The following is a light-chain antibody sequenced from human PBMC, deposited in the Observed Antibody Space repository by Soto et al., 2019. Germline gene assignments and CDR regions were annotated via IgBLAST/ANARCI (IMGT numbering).Light chain of an antibody. V-gene: IGKV1-39*01. CDR3: QHSYDTPLT. CDR2: AAS. Sequence: DVQMTQTPSSLSASVGDTLTITCRASQSISSYLNWYQHKPGKAPKLLIYAASSLQSGVPSRFSGSGSGTDFTLTISSLQPEDFATYYCQHSYDTPLTFGGGAKVDI. J-gene: IGKJ4*01. CDR1: QSISSY.